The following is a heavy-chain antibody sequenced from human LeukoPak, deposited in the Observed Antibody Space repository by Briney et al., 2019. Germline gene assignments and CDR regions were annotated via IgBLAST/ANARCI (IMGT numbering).Heavy chain of an antibody. CDR3: ARLIGYLGYCSGGSCYPGYAFDI. Sequence: PSETLSLTCSVSGGFISTYYWSWIRQPPGKGLEWIGYIYYSRSTNYNPSLKSRVTISVDTSKNQFSLKLSSVTAADTAVYYCARLIGYLGYCSGGSCYPGYAFDIWGQGTMVTVSS. CDR1: GGFISTYY. D-gene: IGHD2-15*01. CDR2: IYYSRST. V-gene: IGHV4-59*01. J-gene: IGHJ3*02.